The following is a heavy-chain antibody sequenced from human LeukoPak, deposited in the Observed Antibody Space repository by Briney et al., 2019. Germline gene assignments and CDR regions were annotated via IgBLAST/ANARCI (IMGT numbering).Heavy chain of an antibody. CDR1: GGSFSGYY. CDR3: ARRVVARLGAPGWFDP. CDR2: INHSGST. J-gene: IGHJ5*02. Sequence: PSETLSLTCAVYGGSFSGYYWSWIRQPPGKGLEWIGEINHSGSTNYNPSLKSRVTISVDTSKNQFSLKLSSVTAADTAVYYCARRVVARLGAPGWFDPWGQGTLVTVSS. V-gene: IGHV4-34*01. D-gene: IGHD3-16*01.